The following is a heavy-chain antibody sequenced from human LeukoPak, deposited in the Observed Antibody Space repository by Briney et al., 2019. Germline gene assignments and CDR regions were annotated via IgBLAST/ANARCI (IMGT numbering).Heavy chain of an antibody. CDR1: GYTFTSYY. V-gene: IGHV1-46*01. D-gene: IGHD6-19*01. Sequence: ASVKVSCTASGYTFTSYYMHWVRQAPGQGLEWMGIINPSGGSTSYAQKFQGRVTMTRDTSTSTVYMELSSLRSEDTAAYYCARDLSIRWLGFDYWGQGTLVTVSS. CDR3: ARDLSIRWLGFDY. CDR2: INPSGGST. J-gene: IGHJ4*02.